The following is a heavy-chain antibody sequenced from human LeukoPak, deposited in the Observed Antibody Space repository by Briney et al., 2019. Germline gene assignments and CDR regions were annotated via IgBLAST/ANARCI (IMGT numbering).Heavy chain of an antibody. Sequence: PSETLSLTCAVYGGSFSAYYGTWIRQPPGKGLEWIGEINHSGSSNYNSSLRSRVTISVDTSYKQFSLRLSSVTAADTAVYYCAPRGDIEHSYVYGKWFLPWGQGTRVTVSS. CDR1: GGSFSAYY. CDR2: INHSGSS. J-gene: IGHJ5*02. V-gene: IGHV4-34*01. CDR3: APRGDIEHSYVYGKWFLP. D-gene: IGHD5-18*01.